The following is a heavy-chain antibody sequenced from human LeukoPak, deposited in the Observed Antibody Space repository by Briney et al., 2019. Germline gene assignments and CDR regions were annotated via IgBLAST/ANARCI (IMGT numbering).Heavy chain of an antibody. CDR1: GGSFSGYY. CDR2: TNHSGST. Sequence: SETLSLTCAVYGGSFSGYYWSWIRRPPGKGLEWIGETNHSGSTNYNPSLKSRVTISVDTSKNRFSLKLSSVTAADTAVYYCASIAVAGNGYWYFDLWGRGTLVTVSS. V-gene: IGHV4-34*01. CDR3: ASIAVAGNGYWYFDL. D-gene: IGHD6-19*01. J-gene: IGHJ2*01.